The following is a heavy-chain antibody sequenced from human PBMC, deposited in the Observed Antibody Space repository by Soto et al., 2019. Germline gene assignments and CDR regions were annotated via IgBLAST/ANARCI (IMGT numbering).Heavy chain of an antibody. J-gene: IGHJ4*02. CDR3: ARDDHTYIVN. CDR2: IGPYGNSI. Sequence: SLTISCAASGFSFRDYFMSWLRQAPGKGLEWVSYIGPYGNSIYYADSVKGRFTISRDDATKSLHLHMNSLRTDDTAVYYCARDDHTYIVNWYQGT. CDR1: GFSFRDYF. D-gene: IGHD3-16*02. V-gene: IGHV3-11*01.